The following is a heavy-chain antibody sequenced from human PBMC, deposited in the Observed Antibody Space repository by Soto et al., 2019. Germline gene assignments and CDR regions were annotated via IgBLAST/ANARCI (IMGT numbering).Heavy chain of an antibody. D-gene: IGHD1-20*01. CDR3: ATVHNTSRSFDY. CDR2: TGISGRTT. J-gene: IGHJ4*02. V-gene: IGHV3-23*01. Sequence: GGSLRLSCAASGFSVNTYAMSWVRQAPGKGLELVSTTGISGRTTYYADSVKGRFTVSRDDSKNTLDLQMSSLRAEDTAVYYCATVHNTSRSFDYWGQGTLVTVSS. CDR1: GFSVNTYA.